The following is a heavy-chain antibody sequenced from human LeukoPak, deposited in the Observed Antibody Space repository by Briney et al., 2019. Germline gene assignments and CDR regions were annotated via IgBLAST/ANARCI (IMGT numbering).Heavy chain of an antibody. CDR1: GGSISSGNYY. J-gene: IGHJ4*02. Sequence: SWETLSLTCTVSGGSISSGNYYWSWIRKPAGKGLEWIGRICTSGSPNYNPSPQSRVTISVHTSTHPLSLKLSSGTAADTAVYYCAREGDYYDTSGTLDYWGQGTLVTVSS. CDR2: ICTSGSP. D-gene: IGHD3-22*01. V-gene: IGHV4-61*02. CDR3: AREGDYYDTSGTLDY.